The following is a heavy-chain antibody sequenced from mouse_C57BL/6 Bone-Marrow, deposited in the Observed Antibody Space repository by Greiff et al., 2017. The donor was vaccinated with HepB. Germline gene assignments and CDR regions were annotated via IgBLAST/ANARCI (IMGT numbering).Heavy chain of an antibody. CDR3: TTWILRYPYYFDY. D-gene: IGHD1-1*01. Sequence: EVKVVESEAELVRPGASVKLSCTASGFNIKDYYMHWVKQRPEQGLEWIGRIDPEDGDTEYAPKFQGKATMTADTSSNTAYLQLSSLTSEDTAVYYCTTWILRYPYYFDYWGQGTTLTVSS. J-gene: IGHJ2*01. CDR2: IDPEDGDT. CDR1: GFNIKDYY. V-gene: IGHV14-1*01.